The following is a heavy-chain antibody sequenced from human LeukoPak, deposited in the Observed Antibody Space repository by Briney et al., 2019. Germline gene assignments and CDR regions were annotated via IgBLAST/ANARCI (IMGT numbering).Heavy chain of an antibody. Sequence: PGGSLRLSCAASGFTFSNYWMAWVRQSPGKGLEWVANIKQDGIEKNYVDSVRGRFTISRDNAKSSLFLQMSSLRVDDTAVYYCARDQDGALDYWGQGSLVTVPS. CDR2: IKQDGIEK. CDR1: GFTFSNYW. V-gene: IGHV3-7*01. D-gene: IGHD4-17*01. J-gene: IGHJ4*02. CDR3: ARDQDGALDY.